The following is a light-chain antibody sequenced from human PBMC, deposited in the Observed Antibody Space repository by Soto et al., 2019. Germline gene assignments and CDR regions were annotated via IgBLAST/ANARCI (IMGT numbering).Light chain of an antibody. Sequence: QSVLTQPPSASGTPGQRVTISCSGSSSNIGSNYVYWYQQLPGTAPKLLIYRNNQRPSGVPDRFSGSKSGTSASLAISGLRSEDEADYYCAAWDYSLSGSWVFGGGTTLTVL. CDR1: SSNIGSNY. V-gene: IGLV1-47*01. CDR3: AAWDYSLSGSWV. CDR2: RNN. J-gene: IGLJ3*02.